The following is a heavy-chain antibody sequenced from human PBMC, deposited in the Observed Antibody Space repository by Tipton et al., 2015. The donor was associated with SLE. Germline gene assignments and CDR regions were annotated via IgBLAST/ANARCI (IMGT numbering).Heavy chain of an antibody. CDR2: INHNENT. CDR1: GGSFTGYY. CDR3: ARGLGVAVAGTSHLQH. D-gene: IGHD6-19*01. V-gene: IGHV4-34*01. Sequence: TLSLTCAVYGGSFTGYYWNWIRQSPGKGLEWIGEINHNENTNYSPSLKSRVTISLDTSKSQFSLQLASVTAADTAVYYCARGLGVAVAGTSHLQHWGQGTLVIVSS. J-gene: IGHJ1*01.